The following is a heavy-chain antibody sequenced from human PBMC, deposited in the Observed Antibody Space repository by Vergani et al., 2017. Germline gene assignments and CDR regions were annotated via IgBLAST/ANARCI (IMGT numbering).Heavy chain of an antibody. CDR1: GFIFSDYY. Sequence: QVQLVASGGGLVRPGGSLRLSCAASGFIFSDYYMTWIRQTPGKGLEWLAHISDGGETKMYAESLKGRFTVSKDISKNTLYLQMNSLRGDDTAVYYCARETRDTPSSLDYWGQGTLVTVSS. J-gene: IGHJ4*02. CDR3: ARETRDTPSSLDY. CDR2: ISDGGETK. D-gene: IGHD5-24*01. V-gene: IGHV3-11*04.